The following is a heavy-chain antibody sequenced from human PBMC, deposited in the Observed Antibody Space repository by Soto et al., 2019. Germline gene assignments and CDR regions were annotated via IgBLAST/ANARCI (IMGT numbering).Heavy chain of an antibody. CDR2: IKQDGGEK. J-gene: IGHJ4*02. CDR1: GFTFSSYW. CDR3: ARALQYTVDGVADY. D-gene: IGHD5-12*01. V-gene: IGHV3-7*05. Sequence: EVQLVESGGGLVQPGGSLRLSCAASGFTFSSYWMSWVRQAPGKGLEWVANIKQDGGEKYYVDSVKGRFTISRDNAKKSMYLQMNSLRVEDTAVYYCARALQYTVDGVADYWGQGTLVHVSS.